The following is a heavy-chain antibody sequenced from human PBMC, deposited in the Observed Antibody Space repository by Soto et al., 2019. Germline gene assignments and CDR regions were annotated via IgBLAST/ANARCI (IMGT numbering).Heavy chain of an antibody. J-gene: IGHJ4*02. V-gene: IGHV3-23*01. CDR1: GFTFSTYG. D-gene: IGHD5-12*01. Sequence: EVQLLESGGGLVQPGGSLRLSCAASGFTFSTYGMSWVRQAPGKGLEWVSAISGSGGITYYADSVKGRFTISRENSKNTLYLQMNSLRAEDTAVYYCAKDGPPEYSGYDRHFDYWGQGTLVTVSS. CDR3: AKDGPPEYSGYDRHFDY. CDR2: ISGSGGIT.